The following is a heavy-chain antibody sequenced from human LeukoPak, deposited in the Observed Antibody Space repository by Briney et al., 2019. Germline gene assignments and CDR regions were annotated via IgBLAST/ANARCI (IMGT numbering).Heavy chain of an antibody. D-gene: IGHD3-3*01. V-gene: IGHV3-21*01. J-gene: IGHJ4*02. CDR1: GFTFSSYG. CDR3: ARQYYDIWSGYYTADYYFDY. CDR2: ISSRSSYI. Sequence: PGGSLRLSCAASGFTFSSYGMNWVRQAPGKGLEWVSSISSRSSYIYYADSVKGRFTISRDNAKNSLHLQLNSLRAEDTAVYYCARQYYDIWSGYYTADYYFDYWGQGTLVTVSS.